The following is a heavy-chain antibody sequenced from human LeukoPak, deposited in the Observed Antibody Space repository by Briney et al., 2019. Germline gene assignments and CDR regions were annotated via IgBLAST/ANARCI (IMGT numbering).Heavy chain of an antibody. Sequence: ASVKVSCKASGYTFTGYYMHWVRQAPGQGLEWMGWINPNSGGTNYAQNFQGRVTMTRDTSINTAYMELSRLRSDDTAVYYCARKGDGTSSSHDTLDIWGQGTMVTVSS. CDR1: GYTFTGYY. J-gene: IGHJ3*02. V-gene: IGHV1-2*02. CDR3: ARKGDGTSSSHDTLDI. CDR2: INPNSGGT. D-gene: IGHD1-26*01.